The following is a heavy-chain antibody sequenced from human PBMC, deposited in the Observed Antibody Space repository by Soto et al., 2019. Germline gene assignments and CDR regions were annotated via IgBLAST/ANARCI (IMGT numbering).Heavy chain of an antibody. J-gene: IGHJ4*02. Sequence: LRLSCAASGFTFRGYDMSWVPQAPGKGLEWVSTISGSGRSTYYADSVKGRFTISRDNSKNTLYLQMNSLRAEDTAVYYCAKAPNWNLDYWGQGTLVTVSS. D-gene: IGHD3-3*01. CDR2: ISGSGRST. CDR3: AKAPNWNLDY. CDR1: GFTFRGYD. V-gene: IGHV3-23*01.